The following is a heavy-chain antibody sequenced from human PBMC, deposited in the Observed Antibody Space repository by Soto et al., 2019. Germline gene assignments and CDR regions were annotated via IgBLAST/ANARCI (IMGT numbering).Heavy chain of an antibody. CDR2: INHSGIT. V-gene: IGHV4-34*01. J-gene: IGHJ4*02. D-gene: IGHD1-1*01. CDR1: GGSFSGYF. CDR3: VRGPYNYNSRYFDY. Sequence: LSLTCTVSGGSFSGYFWTWIRQPPGKGLEWLAEINHSGITNYNPSVESRVSMSVDTSKNQFSLRLYSVTAADTAVYYCVRGPYNYNSRYFDYWGQGTLVTVSS.